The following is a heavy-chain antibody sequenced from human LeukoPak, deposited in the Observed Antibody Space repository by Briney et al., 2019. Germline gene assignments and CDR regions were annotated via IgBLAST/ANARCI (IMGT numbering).Heavy chain of an antibody. Sequence: SETLSLTCTVSGYSISSGYYWGWIRQPPAKGLEWIGSFYHSGDTYYNPSLKSRVTISVDTSKNQFSLNLRSVPAADTAVYFCARDQEYSYGYGRNWGQGTLVTVCS. V-gene: IGHV4-38-2*02. CDR2: FYHSGDT. D-gene: IGHD5-18*01. CDR1: GYSISSGYY. CDR3: ARDQEYSYGYGRN. J-gene: IGHJ4*02.